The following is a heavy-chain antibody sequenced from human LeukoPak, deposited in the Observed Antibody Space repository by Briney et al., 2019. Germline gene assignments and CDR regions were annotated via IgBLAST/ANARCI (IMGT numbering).Heavy chain of an antibody. V-gene: IGHV3-30*18. Sequence: GGSLRLSCAASGSTFSSYGMHWVRQAPGKGLEWVAVISYDGSNKYYADSVKGRFTISRDNSKNTLYLQMNSLRAEDTAVYYCAKLTTVTAFDYWGQGTLVTVSS. CDR1: GSTFSSYG. J-gene: IGHJ4*02. CDR3: AKLTTVTAFDY. CDR2: ISYDGSNK. D-gene: IGHD4-17*01.